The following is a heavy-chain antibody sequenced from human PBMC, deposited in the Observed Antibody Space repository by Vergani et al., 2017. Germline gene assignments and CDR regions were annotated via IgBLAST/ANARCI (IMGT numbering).Heavy chain of an antibody. CDR3: AAGDDYSNSR. CDR1: GGSFSGYY. Sequence: QLQLQESGPGLVKPSETLSLTCAVYGGSFSGYYWSWIRQPPGKGLEWIGEINHSGSTNYNPSLKSRVTISVDTFKNQFSLKLSSVTAADTAVYYCAAGDDYSNSRWGQGTLVTVSS. D-gene: IGHD4-11*01. V-gene: IGHV4-34*10. J-gene: IGHJ4*02. CDR2: INHSGST.